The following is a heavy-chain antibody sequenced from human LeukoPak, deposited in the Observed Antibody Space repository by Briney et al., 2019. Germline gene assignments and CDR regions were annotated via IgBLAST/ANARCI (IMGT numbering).Heavy chain of an antibody. D-gene: IGHD5-18*01. CDR1: GGSFSGYY. CDR2: TNHSGST. J-gene: IGHJ5*02. Sequence: PSETLSLTCAVYGGSFSGYYWSWIRQPPGKGLEWIGETNHSGSTNYNPSLKSRVTISVDTSKNQFSLKLSSVTAADTAVYYCARGRRGYSYGFRGSNWFDPWGQGTLVTVSS. CDR3: ARGRRGYSYGFRGSNWFDP. V-gene: IGHV4-34*01.